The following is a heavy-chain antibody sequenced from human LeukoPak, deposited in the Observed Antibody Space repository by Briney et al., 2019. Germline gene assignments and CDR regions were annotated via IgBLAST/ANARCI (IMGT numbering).Heavy chain of an antibody. Sequence: GGSLRLSCAASEFSFSSYWMSWVRQDPGKGTEWVANIKQDGGEKYYLDSVKGRFTVSRDNAKNSLYLQMNSLRAEDTAVYYCARVGARQILEYWGQGTLVTVSS. J-gene: IGHJ4*02. CDR3: ARVGARQILEY. V-gene: IGHV3-7*01. CDR2: IKQDGGEK. CDR1: EFSFSSYW. D-gene: IGHD4-17*01.